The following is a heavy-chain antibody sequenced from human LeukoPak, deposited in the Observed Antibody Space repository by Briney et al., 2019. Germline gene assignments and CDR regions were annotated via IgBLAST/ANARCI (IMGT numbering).Heavy chain of an antibody. Sequence: PGDSLSLSCAASGIPFSSYGMNCVRKAAGKGLEWVGRIKSKSPGGTADYAAPVKGRLTISRDDSKNTLYLQMNSPKDEDTAVYYCTAAPDVLSAPVFFQLWSQGTLVTVSS. CDR2: IKSKSPGGTA. J-gene: IGHJ1*01. CDR3: TAAPDVLSAPVFFQL. D-gene: IGHD1-1*01. V-gene: IGHV3-15*05. CDR1: GIPFSSYG.